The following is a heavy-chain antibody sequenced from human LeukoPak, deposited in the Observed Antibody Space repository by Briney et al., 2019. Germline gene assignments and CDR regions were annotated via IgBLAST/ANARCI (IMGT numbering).Heavy chain of an antibody. Sequence: PGGSLRLSCAASGFTFSSYGMHWVRQAPGKGLEWVAFIRYDGSNKYYADSVKGRFTISRDNSKNTLYLQMNSLRAEDTAVYYCAKDSHPYSSSWITDYWGQGTLVTVSS. CDR3: AKDSHPYSSSWITDY. J-gene: IGHJ4*02. CDR2: IRYDGSNK. CDR1: GFTFSSYG. D-gene: IGHD6-13*01. V-gene: IGHV3-30*02.